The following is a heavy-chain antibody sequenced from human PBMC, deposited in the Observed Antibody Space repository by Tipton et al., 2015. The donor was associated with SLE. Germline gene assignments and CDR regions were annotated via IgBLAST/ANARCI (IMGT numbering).Heavy chain of an antibody. D-gene: IGHD3-10*01. CDR1: GGSISSSSYY. J-gene: IGHJ3*02. Sequence: TLSLTCTVSGGSISSSSYYWGWIRQPPGKGLEWIGSIYYSGSTNYNPSLKSRVTISVDTSKNQFSLQLSSVTAADTAVYYCARDPSGSYYPWAFDIWGQGTMVTVSS. CDR3: ARDPSGSYYPWAFDI. CDR2: IYYSGST. V-gene: IGHV4-39*07.